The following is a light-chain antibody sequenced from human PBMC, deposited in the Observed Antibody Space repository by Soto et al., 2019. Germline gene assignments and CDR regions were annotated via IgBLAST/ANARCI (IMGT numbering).Light chain of an antibody. CDR2: GAS. J-gene: IGKJ1*01. Sequence: EIVMTQSPATLSVSPGERATLSCRASQSVSRNLAWYQQKPGQAPRLLIYGASTRATGIPARFSGSGSGTEFTLTISSPQSEDFAVYYCQQYNNWPRTFGQGTKVEIK. V-gene: IGKV3-15*01. CDR3: QQYNNWPRT. CDR1: QSVSRN.